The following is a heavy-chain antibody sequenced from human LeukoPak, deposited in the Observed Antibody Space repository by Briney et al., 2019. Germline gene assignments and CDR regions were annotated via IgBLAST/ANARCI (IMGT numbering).Heavy chain of an antibody. J-gene: IGHJ4*02. CDR3: AKDFYYDSSGYPTLDY. V-gene: IGHV3-30*02. D-gene: IGHD3-22*01. Sequence: GGSLRLSCAASGFTFSNFGMHWVRQAPGKGLEWVAFIRYDGSNKYYADSVKGRFTISRDNSKNTLYLQMNSLRGEDTAVYYCAKDFYYDSSGYPTLDYWGQGTLVTVSS. CDR2: IRYDGSNK. CDR1: GFTFSNFG.